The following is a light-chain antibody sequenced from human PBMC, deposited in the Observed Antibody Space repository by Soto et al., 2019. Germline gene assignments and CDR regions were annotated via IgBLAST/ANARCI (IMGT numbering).Light chain of an antibody. J-gene: IGKJ4*01. CDR2: DAS. V-gene: IGKV1-5*01. CDR3: QQYNSYPLT. Sequence: DIQMTQSPSTLSAFVGDSVAITCRASQSISSWLAWYQQKPGKAPKLLIYDASSLESGVPSRFSGSGSGTEFTLTISSLQPDDFATYYCQQYNSYPLTFGGGTKVDIK. CDR1: QSISSW.